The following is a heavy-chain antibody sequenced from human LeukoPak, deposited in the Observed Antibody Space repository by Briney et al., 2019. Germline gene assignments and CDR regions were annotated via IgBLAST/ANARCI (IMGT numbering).Heavy chain of an antibody. D-gene: IGHD3-16*02. CDR2: IIPIFGTA. CDR1: GYTFTGYY. Sequence: SVKVSCKASGYTFTGYYMHWVRQAPGQGLEWMGGIIPIFGTANYAQKFQGRVTITADESTSTAYMELSSLRSEDTAVYYCARGGPYDYVWGSYRPHFDYWGQGTLVTVSS. CDR3: ARGGPYDYVWGSYRPHFDY. V-gene: IGHV1-69*13. J-gene: IGHJ4*02.